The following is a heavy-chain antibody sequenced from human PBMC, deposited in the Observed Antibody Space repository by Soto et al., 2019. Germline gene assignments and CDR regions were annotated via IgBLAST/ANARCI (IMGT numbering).Heavy chain of an antibody. D-gene: IGHD1-26*01. CDR3: ARHGTATLSYYFDY. J-gene: IGHJ4*02. CDR2: IYYSGST. CDR1: GGSISSSSYY. V-gene: IGHV4-39*01. Sequence: SETLSLTCTVSGGSISSSSYYRGWIRQPPGKGLEWIGSIYYSGSTYYNPSLKSRVTISVDTSKNQFSLKLSSVTAADTAVYYCARHGTATLSYYFDYWGRGTLVTVSS.